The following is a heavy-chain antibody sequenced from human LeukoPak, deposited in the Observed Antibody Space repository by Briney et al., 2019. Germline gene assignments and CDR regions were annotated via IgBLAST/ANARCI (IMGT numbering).Heavy chain of an antibody. CDR2: ISPASGAT. Sequence: ASVKVSCKASGYTFTGSYMHWVRQAPGQGFEWIGWISPASGATRYAQNFQGRVTLATDTSITTAYMELSSLTSDDTASYYCLNEHGGWGQGTPVTVSS. J-gene: IGHJ4*02. CDR1: GYTFTGSY. D-gene: IGHD1-1*01. V-gene: IGHV1-2*02. CDR3: LNEHGG.